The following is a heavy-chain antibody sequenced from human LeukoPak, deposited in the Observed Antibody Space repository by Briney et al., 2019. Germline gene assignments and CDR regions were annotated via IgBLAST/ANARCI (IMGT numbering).Heavy chain of an antibody. CDR3: AKVSGSRRAFDY. D-gene: IGHD6-13*01. Sequence: GGSLRLSCGPSGFTFSSYWMSWVRQAPGKGLEWVANIKQDGSEKYYVDSVKGPFTISRDNAKNSLYLQMNSLRAEDTAVYYCAKVSGSRRAFDYWGQGTLVTVSS. CDR2: IKQDGSEK. J-gene: IGHJ4*02. V-gene: IGHV3-7*01. CDR1: GFTFSSYW.